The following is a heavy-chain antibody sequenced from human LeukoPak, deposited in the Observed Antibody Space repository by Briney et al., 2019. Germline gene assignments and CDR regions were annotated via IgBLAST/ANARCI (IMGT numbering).Heavy chain of an antibody. J-gene: IGHJ4*02. CDR2: ISAYNGNT. Sequence: ASVKVSCKASGYTFTSYGISWVRQAPGQGLEWMGWISAYNGNTNYAQKLQGRVTMTTDTSTSIAYMELRSLRSDDTAVYYCARNTLLYGSGSYYLYWGQGTLVTVSS. V-gene: IGHV1-18*01. D-gene: IGHD3-10*01. CDR1: GYTFTSYG. CDR3: ARNTLLYGSGSYYLY.